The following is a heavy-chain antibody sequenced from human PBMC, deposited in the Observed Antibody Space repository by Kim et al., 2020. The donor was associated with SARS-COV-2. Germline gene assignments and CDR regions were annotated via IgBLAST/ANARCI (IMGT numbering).Heavy chain of an antibody. Sequence: YSADSVKGRFTISRDNSKNTLYLQMTSLRAEDTAVYYCAKRPLRGWYFDLWGRGTLVTVSS. V-gene: IGHV3-23*01. CDR3: AKRPLRGWYFDL. J-gene: IGHJ2*01.